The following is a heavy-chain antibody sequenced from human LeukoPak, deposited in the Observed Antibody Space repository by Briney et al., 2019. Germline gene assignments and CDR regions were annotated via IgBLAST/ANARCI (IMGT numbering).Heavy chain of an antibody. D-gene: IGHD3-16*01. J-gene: IGHJ4*02. CDR1: GFTFTDHY. CDR3: ARDSDWGPDY. V-gene: IGHV1-2*02. Sequence: ASLTVSFKASGFTFTDHYMHWVRQAPGQGLEWMGWINGKSGVTFYAQQSQDRITVIRDTSISTMYLELNRLTSADTAIYYCARDSDWGPDYWGPGTLVAVSS. CDR2: INGKSGVT.